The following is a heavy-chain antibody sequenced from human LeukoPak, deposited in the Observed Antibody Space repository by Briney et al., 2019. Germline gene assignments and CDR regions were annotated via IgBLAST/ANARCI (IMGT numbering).Heavy chain of an antibody. J-gene: IGHJ6*02. V-gene: IGHV3-21*01. CDR2: ISSSSSYI. CDR1: GFTFSSYS. D-gene: IGHD6-19*01. Sequence: GGSLRLSCAASGFTFSSYSMNWVRQAPGKGLEWASSISSSSSYIYYADSVKGRFTISRDNAKNSLYLQMNSLRAEDTAVYYCARVGSSGWSSYYYYYYGMDVWGQGTTVTVSS. CDR3: ARVGSSGWSSYYYYYYGMDV.